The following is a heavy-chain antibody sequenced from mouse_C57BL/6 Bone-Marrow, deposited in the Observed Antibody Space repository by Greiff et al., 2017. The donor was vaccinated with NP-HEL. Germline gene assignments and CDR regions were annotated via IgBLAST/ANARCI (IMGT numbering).Heavy chain of an antibody. J-gene: IGHJ3*01. D-gene: IGHD1-1*01. CDR1: GFTFSNYW. V-gene: IGHV6-3*01. Sequence: EVKVVESGGGLVQPGGSMKLSCVASGFTFSNYWMNWVRQSPEKGLEWVAQIRLKSDNYATHYAESVKGRFTISRDDSKSSVYLQMNNLRAEDTGIYYCTEYYGWFAYWGQGTLVTVSA. CDR3: TEYYGWFAY. CDR2: IRLKSDNYAT.